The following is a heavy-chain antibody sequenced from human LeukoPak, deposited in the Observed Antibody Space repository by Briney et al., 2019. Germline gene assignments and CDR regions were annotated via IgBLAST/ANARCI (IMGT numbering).Heavy chain of an antibody. CDR1: GFTFSSYG. J-gene: IGHJ4*02. CDR2: INQDGSAE. Sequence: PGRSLRLYCAASGFTFSSYGMHWVRQAPGKRLQWVALINQDGSAEQYVDSVKGRFTISRDNAKNSVYLQINSLRVEDTAVYYCVRLPRSNSVYWGQGTLVTVSS. V-gene: IGHV3-7*01. D-gene: IGHD1-26*01. CDR3: VRLPRSNSVY.